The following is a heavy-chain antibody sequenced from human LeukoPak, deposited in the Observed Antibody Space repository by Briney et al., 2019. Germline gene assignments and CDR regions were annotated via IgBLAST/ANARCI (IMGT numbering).Heavy chain of an antibody. J-gene: IGHJ4*02. CDR3: ARCPTSGGMCYDFDY. Sequence: GASVKVSCKASRYTSANYGINWVRQAPGQGLEWMGWISVYNGNTNYAQNLQGRVTMTTDTSTSTAYMELKSLRSDDTAVYYCARCPTSGGMCYDFDYWGQGTLVTVSS. D-gene: IGHD2-15*01. V-gene: IGHV1-18*01. CDR1: RYTSANYG. CDR2: ISVYNGNT.